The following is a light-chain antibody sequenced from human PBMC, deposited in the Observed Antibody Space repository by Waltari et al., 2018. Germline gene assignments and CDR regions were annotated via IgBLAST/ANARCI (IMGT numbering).Light chain of an antibody. J-gene: IGKJ1*01. CDR3: QHYLRLPVT. CDR1: ESVSRA. Sequence: EIALTQSPGTLSLSVGERATVSGRASESVSRALAWYQQKPGQAPRLLIYGASTRATGIPYRFSGSGSGTDFSLTISRLEPDDFAVYYCQHYLRLPVTFGQGTTVEI. V-gene: IGKV3-20*01. CDR2: GAS.